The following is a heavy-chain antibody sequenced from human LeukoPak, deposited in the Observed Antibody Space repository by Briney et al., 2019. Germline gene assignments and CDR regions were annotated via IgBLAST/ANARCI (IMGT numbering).Heavy chain of an antibody. D-gene: IGHD3-3*01. J-gene: IGHJ6*03. V-gene: IGHV3-23*01. Sequence: PGGSLRLSCASSGFTFSSYAMSRVRHAPGKGLEGVSAISGSGGSTYYADSVKGRFTISRDNSKNTLYLQMNSLRAEDKAVYYCARALEWRPGYYMDVWGKGTRVSVSS. CDR2: ISGSGGST. CDR1: GFTFSSYA. CDR3: ARALEWRPGYYMDV.